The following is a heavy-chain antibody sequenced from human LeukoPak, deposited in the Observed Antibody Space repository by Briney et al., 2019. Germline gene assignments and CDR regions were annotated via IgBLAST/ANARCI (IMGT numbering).Heavy chain of an antibody. CDR1: GYTFTGYY. CDR3: ARVSSSGDYYDN. CDR2: INPNGGGT. Sequence: VASVKVSCKASGYTFTGYYMHWVRQAPGQGLEWMGWINPNGGGTNYAQKFQGRVTMTTDTSISTAYMELGGLRYDDTAVYYCARVSSSGDYYDNWDQGTLVTVSS. J-gene: IGHJ4*02. V-gene: IGHV1-2*02. D-gene: IGHD3-10*01.